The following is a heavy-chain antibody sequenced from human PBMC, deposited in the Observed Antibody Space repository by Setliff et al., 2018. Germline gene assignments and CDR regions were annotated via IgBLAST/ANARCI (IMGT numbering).Heavy chain of an antibody. Sequence: GASLKISCTGSGYSFTNYWSGWVRPMPGKGLEWMGIIYPDVSDPRYSPSFQGQVTISVDKSINTAFLQWNNLKASDSAMYYCATTRLASRWYVVDGFDIWGQGTLVTISS. V-gene: IGHV5-51*01. CDR3: ATTRLASRWYVVDGFDI. CDR2: IYPDVSDP. D-gene: IGHD6-13*01. J-gene: IGHJ3*02. CDR1: GYSFTNYW.